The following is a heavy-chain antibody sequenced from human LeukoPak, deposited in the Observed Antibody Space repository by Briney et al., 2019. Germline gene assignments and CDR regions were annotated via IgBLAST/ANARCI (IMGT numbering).Heavy chain of an antibody. J-gene: IGHJ4*02. CDR2: IYPGDSDT. CDR3: ARQEDYYDSSGYSRFVTDY. V-gene: IGHV5-51*01. CDR1: GYSFTSYW. D-gene: IGHD3-22*01. Sequence: GESLKISCKGSGYSFTSYWIGWVRQVPGKGLEWMGIIYPGDSDTRYSPSFQGQVTISADKSISTAYLQWSSLKASDTAMYYCARQEDYYDSSGYSRFVTDYWGQGTLVTVSS.